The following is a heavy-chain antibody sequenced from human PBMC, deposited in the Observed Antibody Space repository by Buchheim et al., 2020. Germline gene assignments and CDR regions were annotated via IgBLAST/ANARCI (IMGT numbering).Heavy chain of an antibody. D-gene: IGHD1-26*01. J-gene: IGHJ4*02. Sequence: QVRLVESGGGVVQPGRSLRLSCAASGFSVSIYAMYWVRQAPGKGLECVTATSSDGTNRYYGDSVKGRFTVSRDNSKNTLDLQMNSLRDEDTAVYYCARGRKGGSYYGAEYYFDSWGQGTL. CDR2: TSSDGTNR. CDR3: ARGRKGGSYYGAEYYFDS. CDR1: GFSVSIYA. V-gene: IGHV3-30*04.